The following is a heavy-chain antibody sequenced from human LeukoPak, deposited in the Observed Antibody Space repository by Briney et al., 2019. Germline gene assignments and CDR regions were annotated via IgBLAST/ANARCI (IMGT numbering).Heavy chain of an antibody. J-gene: IGHJ5*02. Sequence: SETLSLTCTVSGGSISSGSYYWSWIRQPAGKGLEWIGRIYTSGSTNYNPSLKSRVTISVDTSKNQFSLKLSSVTAAVTAVYYCARARHTVVVPAAMWFDPWGQGTLVTVSS. V-gene: IGHV4-61*02. CDR3: ARARHTVVVPAAMWFDP. CDR1: GGSISSGSYY. D-gene: IGHD2-2*01. CDR2: IYTSGST.